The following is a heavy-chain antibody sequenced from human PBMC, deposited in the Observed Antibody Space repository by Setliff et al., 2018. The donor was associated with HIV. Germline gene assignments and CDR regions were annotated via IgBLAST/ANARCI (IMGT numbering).Heavy chain of an antibody. CDR1: GYTFTIYS. V-gene: IGHV1-18*01. Sequence: ASVKVSCKASGYTFTIYSINWVRQAPGQGLEWMGSISGYNGNTNYAQKFQGRVTMTTDTSTSTAYMELRSLRSDDTAVYYCARGSSSIAAAYPDALDIWGRGTVVTVSS. CDR2: ISGYNGNT. CDR3: ARGSSSIAAAYPDALDI. J-gene: IGHJ3*02. D-gene: IGHD6-13*01.